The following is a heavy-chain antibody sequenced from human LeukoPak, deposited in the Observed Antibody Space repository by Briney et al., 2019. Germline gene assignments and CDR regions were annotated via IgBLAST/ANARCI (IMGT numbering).Heavy chain of an antibody. Sequence: ASVKVSCKVSGYTLTELSMHWVRQAPGKGLEWMGGFDPEDGETIYAQKFQGRVTMTEDTSTDTAYMELSSLRSEDTAVYYCAIYSNYARSFDYWGQGTLVTVSS. CDR2: FDPEDGET. J-gene: IGHJ4*02. D-gene: IGHD4-11*01. V-gene: IGHV1-24*01. CDR1: GYTLTELS. CDR3: AIYSNYARSFDY.